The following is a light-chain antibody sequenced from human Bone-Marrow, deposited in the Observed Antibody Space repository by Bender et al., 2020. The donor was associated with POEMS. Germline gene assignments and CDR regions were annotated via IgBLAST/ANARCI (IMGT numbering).Light chain of an antibody. CDR2: EVS. CDR3: AVWDDSLNGWV. V-gene: IGLV2-11*01. Sequence: QSALTQPRSVSGSPGQSVTISCTGSSSDVGGSKFVSWHQQYPGKAPKLMIFEVSKRPSGVSNRFSGSKSGNTASLTISGLQAEDEADYYCAVWDDSLNGWVFGGGTKLTVL. CDR1: SSDVGGSKF. J-gene: IGLJ3*02.